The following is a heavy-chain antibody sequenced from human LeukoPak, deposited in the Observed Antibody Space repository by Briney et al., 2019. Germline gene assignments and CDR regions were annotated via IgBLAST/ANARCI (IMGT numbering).Heavy chain of an antibody. CDR3: ARDMIAVAGIFDY. D-gene: IGHD6-19*01. CDR2: ISESGDIT. J-gene: IGHJ4*02. CDR1: GFTFSSHA. V-gene: IGHV3-23*01. Sequence: GGSLRLSCAASGFTFSSHAMSWVRLSPGKGLEWVSSISESGDITYYADSVKGRFTISRDNPANTLYLQINSLRAEDTAVYYCARDMIAVAGIFDYWGQGTLVTVSS.